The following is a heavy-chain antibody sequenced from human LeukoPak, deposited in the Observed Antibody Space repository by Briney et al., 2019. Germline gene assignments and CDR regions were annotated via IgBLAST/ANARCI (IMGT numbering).Heavy chain of an antibody. J-gene: IGHJ4*02. V-gene: IGHV4-39*07. CDR1: GGSISNSDYY. CDR3: ARDARSWSSGWYYFDY. Sequence: SETLSLTCTVSGGSISNSDYYWGWIRQPPGKGLEWIGSIYYSGSTYYNPSIKSRVTISVDTSKNQFSLKLSSVTAADTAVYYCARDARSWSSGWYYFDYWGQGTLVTVSS. CDR2: IYYSGST. D-gene: IGHD6-19*01.